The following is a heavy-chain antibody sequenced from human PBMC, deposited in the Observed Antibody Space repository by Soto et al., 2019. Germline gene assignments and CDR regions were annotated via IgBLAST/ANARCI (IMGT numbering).Heavy chain of an antibody. Sequence: SVKVSCKAAGGTSSDYTITWVRQAPGQGLEWMGRIIPVTGAVNKAQKFQGRVTISADKSTSTVYMELSSLRSEDTAVYYCASANPAYYDILTGLETMDVWGQGTTVTVSS. V-gene: IGHV1-69*08. CDR1: GGTSSDYT. CDR2: IIPVTGAV. CDR3: ASANPAYYDILTGLETMDV. J-gene: IGHJ6*02. D-gene: IGHD3-9*01.